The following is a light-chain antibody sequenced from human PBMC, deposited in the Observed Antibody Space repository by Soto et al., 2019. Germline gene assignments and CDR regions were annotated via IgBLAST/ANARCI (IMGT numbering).Light chain of an antibody. J-gene: IGKJ1*01. Sequence: EIVLTSFVGTPSLSPGERATLSCRASQSVSSSYLAWYQQKPGQAPRLLIYGASSRATGIPDRFSGSGSGTDFTLTISRLEPEDFAVYYCQQYGSSSWTFGQGSKV. CDR3: QQYGSSSWT. CDR1: QSVSSSY. CDR2: GAS. V-gene: IGKV3-20*01.